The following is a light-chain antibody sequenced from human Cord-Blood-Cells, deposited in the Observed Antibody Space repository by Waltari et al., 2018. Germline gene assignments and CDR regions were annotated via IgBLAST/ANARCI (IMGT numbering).Light chain of an antibody. CDR1: QSVSSY. CDR3: QQRSNWPPLT. Sequence: EIVLTQSPATLSLSPGERATLSCRASQSVSSYLAWYQQKPGQAPRLLIYDASNRATGIPARCSGRGAGTDFTLTISSLEPEDFAVYYCQQRSNWPPLTFGGGTKVEIK. J-gene: IGKJ4*01. CDR2: DAS. V-gene: IGKV3-11*01.